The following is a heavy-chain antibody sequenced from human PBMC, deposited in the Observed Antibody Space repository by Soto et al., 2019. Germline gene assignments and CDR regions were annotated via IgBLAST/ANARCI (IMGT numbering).Heavy chain of an antibody. D-gene: IGHD6-6*01. Sequence: PSETLSVTGAFSCGAIISSSWWSWVRQPPAKGGEWIGEMYHRVSASYDPCLKIRVSVSVNKSKNQFSLKLSSVTAADTAVYYCARAIAARVRYFDYWGQGTLVTVSS. CDR3: ARAIAARVRYFDY. CDR1: CGAIISSSW. J-gene: IGHJ4*02. V-gene: IGHV4-4*02. CDR2: MYHRVSA.